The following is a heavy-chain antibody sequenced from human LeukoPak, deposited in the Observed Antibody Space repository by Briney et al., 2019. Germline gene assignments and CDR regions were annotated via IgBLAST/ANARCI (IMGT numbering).Heavy chain of an antibody. CDR1: GGPISSYY. Sequence: SETLTLTCTVSGGPISSYYWSWIRQPPGKGLEGIGYIYYSGSTNYNPSLKSRVTISVDTSKIQFSLKLSSVTAADTAVDYCARGSDLWSGYYTVDYWGQGTLVTVSS. CDR2: IYYSGST. V-gene: IGHV4-59*01. J-gene: IGHJ4*02. D-gene: IGHD3-3*01. CDR3: ARGSDLWSGYYTVDY.